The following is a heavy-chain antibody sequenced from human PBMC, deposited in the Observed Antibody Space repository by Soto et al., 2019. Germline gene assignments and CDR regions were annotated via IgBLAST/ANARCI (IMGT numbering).Heavy chain of an antibody. V-gene: IGHV3-21*01. J-gene: IGHJ6*03. D-gene: IGHD2-15*01. Sequence: EVQLVESGGGLVKPGGSLRLSCAASGFTFSSYSMNWVRQAPGKGLEWVSSISSSSSYIYYADSVKGRFTISRDNAKNSLYLQMNSLRAEDTAVYYCARDNGIGNYYYYMDVWGKGTTVTVSS. CDR1: GFTFSSYS. CDR3: ARDNGIGNYYYYMDV. CDR2: ISSSSSYI.